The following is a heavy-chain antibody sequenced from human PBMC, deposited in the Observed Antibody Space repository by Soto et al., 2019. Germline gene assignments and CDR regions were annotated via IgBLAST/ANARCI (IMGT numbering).Heavy chain of an antibody. CDR1: GFSVSTSGVG. CDR3: AHSQRATSWSPLTFDY. CDR2: IYWDDDK. V-gene: IGHV2-5*02. Sequence: QITLKESGPTLVKPTQTLTLTCTFSGFSVSTSGVGVGWIRQPPGKALEWLALIYWDDDKRYSPSVKSRLTIPXXTXKXXVVLTTTNMDPVDTATYYCAHSQRATSWSPLTFDYWGQGMLVTVSS. J-gene: IGHJ4*02. D-gene: IGHD2-2*01.